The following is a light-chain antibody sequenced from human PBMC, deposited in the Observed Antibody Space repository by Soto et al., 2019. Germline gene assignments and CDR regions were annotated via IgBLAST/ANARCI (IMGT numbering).Light chain of an antibody. V-gene: IGKV3-20*01. CDR2: GAS. Sequence: EIVLTQSPGTLSLSPGERATLSCRASQSVSSDYLAWYQQKPGQAPRLLIYGASTRAAGIPDRFSGSGSGTDFTLTISRLEPEDFAVYYCQQYGDSPLTFGQGTNVEI. CDR3: QQYGDSPLT. J-gene: IGKJ1*01. CDR1: QSVSSDY.